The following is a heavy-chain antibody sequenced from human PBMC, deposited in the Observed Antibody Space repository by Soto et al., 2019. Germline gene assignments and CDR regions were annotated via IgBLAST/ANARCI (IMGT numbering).Heavy chain of an antibody. CDR3: ARATVTALTD. J-gene: IGHJ4*02. Sequence: VQLVQSGAEVKKPGSSVKVSCKASGGAFSSKTISWVRQVPGQGLEWMGAIIPFYGTTNYAQKFQGRLTITADKSTSTAYMELSSLISEDTAVFYCARATVTALTDWGQGTQVTVSS. D-gene: IGHD2-21*02. CDR2: IIPFYGTT. V-gene: IGHV1-69*06. CDR1: GGAFSSKT.